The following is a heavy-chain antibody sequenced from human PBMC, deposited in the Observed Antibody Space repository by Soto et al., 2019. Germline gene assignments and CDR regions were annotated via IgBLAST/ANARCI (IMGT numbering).Heavy chain of an antibody. J-gene: IGHJ4*02. D-gene: IGHD2-21*01. Sequence: EVQLVESGGGLVQPGGSLRLSCAASGFTFTTYWMAWVRQAPGAGLEWVANINQDGGQTYYYVDSVKGRFTISRDNAKNSLYLQMNSLRDEDTAIYYCARDHIAGSALHYWGQGTLVTVSS. CDR1: GFTFTTYW. V-gene: IGHV3-7*05. CDR2: INQDGGQTY. CDR3: ARDHIAGSALHY.